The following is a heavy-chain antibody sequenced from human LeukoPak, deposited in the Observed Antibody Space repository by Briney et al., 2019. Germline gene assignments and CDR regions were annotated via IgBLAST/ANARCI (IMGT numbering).Heavy chain of an antibody. Sequence: SFSSHAMSWVRQAPGKGLEWIGSIYYSGSTYYNPSLKSRVTISVDTSKNQFSLKLSSVTAADTAVYYCARDPLNYDFWSGYYPGGWFDPWGQGTLVTVSS. CDR1: SFSSHAM. CDR2: IYYSGST. CDR3: ARDPLNYDFWSGYYPGGWFDP. J-gene: IGHJ5*02. D-gene: IGHD3-3*01. V-gene: IGHV4-39*07.